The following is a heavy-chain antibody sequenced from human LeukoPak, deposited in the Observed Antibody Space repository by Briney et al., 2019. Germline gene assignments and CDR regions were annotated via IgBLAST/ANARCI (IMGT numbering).Heavy chain of an antibody. J-gene: IGHJ6*03. D-gene: IGHD6-6*01. CDR2: ISYDGNIK. V-gene: IGHV3-30*04. CDR3: ARAHLSSSSTDYMDV. Sequence: GGSLRLSCAASGFTLSSHAIHWVRQAPGKGLEWVALISYDGNIKYYADSVKGRFTISRDNSKSTLSLQMNSLRPEDTAVYYCARAHLSSSSTDYMDVWGKGTTVTVSS. CDR1: GFTLSSHA.